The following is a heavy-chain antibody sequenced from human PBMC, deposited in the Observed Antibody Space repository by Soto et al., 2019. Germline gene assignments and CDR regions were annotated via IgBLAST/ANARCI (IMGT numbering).Heavy chain of an antibody. J-gene: IGHJ6*02. CDR1: GFTFSSYA. V-gene: IGHV3-23*01. Sequence: GGSLRLSCAASGFTFSSYAMSWVRQAPGKGLECVSAISGSGGSTYYADSVKGRFTISRDNSKNTLYLQMNSLRAEDTAVYYCAKDLAWDIVVIPAAIGQYGMDVWGQGTTVTVSS. CDR2: ISGSGGST. D-gene: IGHD2-2*01. CDR3: AKDLAWDIVVIPAAIGQYGMDV.